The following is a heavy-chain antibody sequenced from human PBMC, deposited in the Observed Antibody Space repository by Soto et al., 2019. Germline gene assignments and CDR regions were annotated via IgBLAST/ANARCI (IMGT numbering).Heavy chain of an antibody. CDR1: GFTFSSSA. J-gene: IGHJ4*02. D-gene: IGHD4-17*01. Sequence: EVQLLDSGGGLVQTGGSLRLSCVASGFTFSSSAMSWVRQAPGKGPEWVSAISGNGANTYYADSVKGRFTISRDNSKNTLYVQMNSLRAEDTAVYYCAKRSIYGGPGYWGQGTLVTVSS. CDR2: ISGNGANT. V-gene: IGHV3-23*01. CDR3: AKRSIYGGPGY.